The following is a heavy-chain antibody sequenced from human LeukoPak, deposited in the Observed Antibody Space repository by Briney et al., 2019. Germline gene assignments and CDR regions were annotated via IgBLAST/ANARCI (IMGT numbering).Heavy chain of an antibody. CDR1: GGSISSYY. D-gene: IGHD6-19*01. CDR3: AKAALYSSGGFDY. J-gene: IGHJ4*02. CDR2: ISGSGGST. Sequence: ETLSLTCTVSGGSISSYYWSWIRQPPGKGLEWVSAISGSGGSTYFADSVKGRFTISRDNSKNTLYLQMNSLRAEDTAVYYCAKAALYSSGGFDYWGQGTLVTVSS. V-gene: IGHV3-23*01.